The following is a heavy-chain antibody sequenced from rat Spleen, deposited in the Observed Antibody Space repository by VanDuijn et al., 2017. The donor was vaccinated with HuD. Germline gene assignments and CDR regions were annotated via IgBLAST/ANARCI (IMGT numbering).Heavy chain of an antibody. Sequence: EVQLVESGGGLVQPGRSLKLSCAASGFTFSDYGVAWVRQAPKKGLEWVATISYDGSSTYYRDSVKGRFTISRDNAKSTLYLQMDSLRSEDTASYYCVRHGYTRYYFDYWGQGVMVTVSS. CDR2: ISYDGSST. V-gene: IGHV5-29*01. CDR1: GFTFSDYG. D-gene: IGHD1-9*01. J-gene: IGHJ2*01. CDR3: VRHGYTRYYFDY.